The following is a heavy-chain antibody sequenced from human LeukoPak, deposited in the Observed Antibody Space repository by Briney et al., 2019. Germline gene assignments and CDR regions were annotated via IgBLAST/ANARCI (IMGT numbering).Heavy chain of an antibody. Sequence: PGGSLRLSCAASGFTFDDYGMSWVRQAPGKGLEWVSGINWNGGSTGYADSVKGRFTISRDNAKNSLYLQMNSLRAEDTAVYYCARRTDGDYFWATLGYWGQGTLVTVSS. CDR1: GFTFDDYG. CDR2: INWNGGST. CDR3: ARRTDGDYFWATLGY. V-gene: IGHV3-20*04. J-gene: IGHJ4*02. D-gene: IGHD4-17*01.